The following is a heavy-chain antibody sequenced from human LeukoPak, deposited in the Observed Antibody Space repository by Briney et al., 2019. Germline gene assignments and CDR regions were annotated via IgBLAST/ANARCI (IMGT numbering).Heavy chain of an antibody. CDR3: ARSAPHPYYDFGSGYPV. V-gene: IGHV4-39*01. Sequence: PSETLSLTCTVSGGSISSSSCYWGWIRQPPGKGLECIGSIYYSGSTYYNPSLKSRVTISVDTSKNQFSLKLSSVTAADTAVYYCARSAPHPYYDFGSGYPVWGKGTTVTVSS. D-gene: IGHD3-3*01. CDR2: IYYSGST. CDR1: GGSISSSSCY. J-gene: IGHJ6*04.